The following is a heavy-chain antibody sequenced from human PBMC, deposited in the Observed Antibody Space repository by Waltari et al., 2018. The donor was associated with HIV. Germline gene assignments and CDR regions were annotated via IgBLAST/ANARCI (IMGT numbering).Heavy chain of an antibody. CDR3: SREGYGGNPANNFDF. Sequence: QVHLQQSGAGLLKPSETLSLTCTVSGGSFSGYYWSWNRQPPGQGLEWIGEVNHSGNINYNPSLKSRLIISVDTSKRQFSLRLKSVTAADTAVYYCSREGYGGNPANNFDFWGQGTLVSVSS. D-gene: IGHD2-15*01. V-gene: IGHV4-34*01. CDR1: GGSFSGYY. J-gene: IGHJ4*02. CDR2: VNHSGNI.